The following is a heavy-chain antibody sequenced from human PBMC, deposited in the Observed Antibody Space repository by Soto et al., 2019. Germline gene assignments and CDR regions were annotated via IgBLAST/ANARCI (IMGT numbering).Heavy chain of an antibody. D-gene: IGHD3-3*02. CDR3: TRQLSHICDS. Sequence: GESLKISCKGVGYKFGSAWIGWVRQMPGKGLEWMGIIKPGTSDIRYSPSCRGHVTISADEAVSTAYLQWSSLKASDTAMYYCTRQLSHICDSWGQGTLVTVSS. V-gene: IGHV5-51*01. CDR1: GYKFGSAW. J-gene: IGHJ4*02. CDR2: IKPGTSDI.